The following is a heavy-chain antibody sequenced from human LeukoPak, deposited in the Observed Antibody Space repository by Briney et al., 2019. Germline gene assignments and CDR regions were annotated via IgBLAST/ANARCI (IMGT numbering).Heavy chain of an antibody. J-gene: IGHJ4*02. CDR1: GGSISSYY. V-gene: IGHV4-59*05. Sequence: SETLSLTCTVPGGSISSYYWSWIRQPAGKGLEWIGSIFYSGRTYYNPSLKSRVTISVDTSKNQFSLKLSSVTAADTAVYYCARYTRYCSSTSCYDRTYYFDYWGQGTLVTVSS. CDR3: ARYTRYCSSTSCYDRTYYFDY. CDR2: IFYSGRT. D-gene: IGHD2-2*01.